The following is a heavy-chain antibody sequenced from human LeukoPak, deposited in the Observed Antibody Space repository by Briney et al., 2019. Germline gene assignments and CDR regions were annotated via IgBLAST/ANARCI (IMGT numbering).Heavy chain of an antibody. CDR3: ARDPVVTAIGFDY. J-gene: IGHJ4*02. Sequence: PGRSLRLSCAASGFTFDDYAMHWVRQAPGKGLEWVSGISWNSGSIGYADSVKGRFTISRDNAKNSLYLQMNSLRAEDTAVYYCARDPVVTAIGFDYWGQGTLVSVSS. CDR2: ISWNSGSI. D-gene: IGHD2-21*02. CDR1: GFTFDDYA. V-gene: IGHV3-9*01.